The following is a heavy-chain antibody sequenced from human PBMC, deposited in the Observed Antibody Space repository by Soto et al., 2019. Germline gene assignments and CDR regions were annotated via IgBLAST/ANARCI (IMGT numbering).Heavy chain of an antibody. J-gene: IGHJ5*02. CDR1: GGTFSRHA. CDR2: IIPIFGTA. Sequence: QVQLVQSGAEVRKPGSSVKVSCKASGGTFSRHAISWVRQAPGQGLEWMGGIIPIFGTANHAQKFQGRVTIIADESTSTVYMELSSLRSEDTAMYYCARDPVAEVDPWGQGTLVTVSS. D-gene: IGHD6-19*01. CDR3: ARDPVAEVDP. V-gene: IGHV1-69*01.